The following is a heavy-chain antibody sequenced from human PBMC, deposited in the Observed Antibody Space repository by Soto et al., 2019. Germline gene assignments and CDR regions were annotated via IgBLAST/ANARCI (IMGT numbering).Heavy chain of an antibody. V-gene: IGHV4-61*01. Sequence: SETLSLTCTVSGVSVSSGSFYWAWIRQPPGKGLEWIGFGSYSGTTNYKPSLKSRVTISVDTSRSQISLKVSSLTAADTAVYYCARGATVTQFDFWGQGTLVTVSS. D-gene: IGHD4-17*01. J-gene: IGHJ4*02. CDR2: GSYSGTT. CDR3: ARGATVTQFDF. CDR1: GVSVSSGSFY.